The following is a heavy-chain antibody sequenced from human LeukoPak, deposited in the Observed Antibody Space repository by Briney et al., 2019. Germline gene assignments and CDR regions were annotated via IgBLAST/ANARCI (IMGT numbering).Heavy chain of an antibody. CDR3: AELGITMIGGV. D-gene: IGHD3-10*02. J-gene: IGHJ6*04. CDR2: ISSSGSTI. CDR1: GFTFDDYG. V-gene: IGHV3-48*03. Sequence: GGSLRLSCAASGFTFDDYGMSWVRQAPGKGLEWVSYISSSGSTIYYVDSVKGRFTISRDNAKNSLYLQMNSLRAEDTAVYYCAELGITMIGGVWGKGTTVTISS.